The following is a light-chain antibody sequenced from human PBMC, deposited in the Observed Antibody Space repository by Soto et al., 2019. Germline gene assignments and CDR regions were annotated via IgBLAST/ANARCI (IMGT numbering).Light chain of an antibody. Sequence: QSVLTQPPSASGTPGQRVTISCSGSSSNIGSNSVNWYQQLPGTAPKLLIYSTNQRPSGVPDRFSGSKSDTSASLAIIGLQSEDEADYDCAAWDASLNGEVVFGGGTKLTVL. CDR2: STN. CDR1: SSNIGSNS. CDR3: AAWDASLNGEVV. J-gene: IGLJ2*01. V-gene: IGLV1-44*01.